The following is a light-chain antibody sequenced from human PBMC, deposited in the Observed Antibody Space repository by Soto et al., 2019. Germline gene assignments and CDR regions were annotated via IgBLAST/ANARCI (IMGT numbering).Light chain of an antibody. J-gene: IGKJ4*01. V-gene: IGKV3-20*01. Sequence: EIVVTQSPGTLSLSPGERATLSCRASQSVSSSYLAWYQQKRGQAPNLLLYGASTRDTGIPDRFSGSGSGTDFNLTISRLEPDDFAVYYCQQYGNSPLPFGGGTAVQIK. CDR3: QQYGNSPLP. CDR2: GAS. CDR1: QSVSSSY.